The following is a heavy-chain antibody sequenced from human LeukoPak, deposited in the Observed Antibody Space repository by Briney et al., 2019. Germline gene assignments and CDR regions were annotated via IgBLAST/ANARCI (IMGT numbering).Heavy chain of an antibody. Sequence: GGSLRLSCAASGFTFSSYSMNWVRQAPGKGLEWVSSISSSSSAIYYADSVEGRFTISRDNAKNSLYLQMNSLRAEDAAVYYCARVSDSDYDVYNHWGQGTLVTVPS. J-gene: IGHJ4*02. CDR2: ISSSSSAI. V-gene: IGHV3-48*01. D-gene: IGHD5-12*01. CDR1: GFTFSSYS. CDR3: ARVSDSDYDVYNH.